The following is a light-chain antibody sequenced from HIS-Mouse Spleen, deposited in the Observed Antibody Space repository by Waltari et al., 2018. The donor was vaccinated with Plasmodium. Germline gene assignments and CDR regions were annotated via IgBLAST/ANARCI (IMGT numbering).Light chain of an antibody. CDR3: YATDSSGNHRV. Sequence: SYELTQPPSVSVSPGQTARITCSGDALPKKTAYWYQQKSCPAPVLVLYEDSKRPSGIPEISSGASSVTMATLTISGAQVEDEADYYCYATDSSGNHRVFGGGTKLTVL. J-gene: IGLJ3*02. V-gene: IGLV3-10*01. CDR1: ALPKKT. CDR2: EDS.